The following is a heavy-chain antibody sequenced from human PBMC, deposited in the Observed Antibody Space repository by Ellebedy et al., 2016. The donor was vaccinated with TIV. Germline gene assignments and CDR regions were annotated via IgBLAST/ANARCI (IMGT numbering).Heavy chain of an antibody. J-gene: IGHJ6*02. CDR1: GYTFTNYG. CDR2: IGVYNDNT. CDR3: ARDGRRMVRGVVGDHYTYDGMDV. D-gene: IGHD3-10*01. V-gene: IGHV1-18*04. Sequence: ASVKVSCXTSGYTFTNYGISWVRQAPGQRPEWLGWIGVYNDNTKYAEKFQGRVTLTTDRATNTVYMELGSLTSDDTAVYYCARDGRRMVRGVVGDHYTYDGMDVWGQGTTVTVSS.